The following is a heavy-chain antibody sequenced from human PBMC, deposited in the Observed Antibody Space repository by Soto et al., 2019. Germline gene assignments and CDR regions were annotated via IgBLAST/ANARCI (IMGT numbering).Heavy chain of an antibody. D-gene: IGHD6-13*01. Sequence: SETLSLTCAVYGGSFSGYYWSWIRQPPGKGLEWIGEINHSGSTNYNPSLKSRVTTSVDTSKNQFPLKLSSVTAADTAVYYCARGAPKVISSSWSYNWFDPWGQGTLVTVSS. CDR1: GGSFSGYY. V-gene: IGHV4-34*01. CDR2: INHSGST. CDR3: ARGAPKVISSSWSYNWFDP. J-gene: IGHJ5*02.